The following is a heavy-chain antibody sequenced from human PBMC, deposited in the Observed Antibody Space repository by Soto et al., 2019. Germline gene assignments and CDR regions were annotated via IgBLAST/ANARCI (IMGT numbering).Heavy chain of an antibody. V-gene: IGHV1-58*01. CDR1: GFTFTSSA. CDR3: AAVVVVAATPDGFDP. CDR2: IVVGSGNT. J-gene: IGHJ5*02. Sequence: SVKVSCKASGFTFTSSAVQWVRQARGQRLERIGWIVVGSGNTNYAQKFQERVTITRDMSTSTAYMELSSLRSEDTAVYYCAAVVVVAATPDGFDPWGQGTLVTVSS. D-gene: IGHD2-15*01.